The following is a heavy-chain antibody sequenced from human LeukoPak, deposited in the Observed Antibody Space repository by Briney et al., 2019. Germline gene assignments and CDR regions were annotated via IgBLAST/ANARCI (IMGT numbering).Heavy chain of an antibody. Sequence: GASVKVSCKASGYTFTSYDINWVRQATGQGLEWMGWMNPKSGNTGFAQGFQGRVTMAWNSSISTAYMELSSLRSEGTAIYYCAKGLTIGYYYYAMDVWGQGTTVTVS. CDR3: AKGLTIGYYYYAMDV. V-gene: IGHV1-8*01. CDR1: GYTFTSYD. D-gene: IGHD5-24*01. CDR2: MNPKSGNT. J-gene: IGHJ6*02.